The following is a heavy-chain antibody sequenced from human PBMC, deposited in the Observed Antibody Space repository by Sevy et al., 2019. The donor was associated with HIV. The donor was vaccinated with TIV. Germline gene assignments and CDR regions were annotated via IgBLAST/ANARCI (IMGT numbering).Heavy chain of an antibody. CDR2: ISHDGSKK. Sequence: GGSLRLSCAASGFIFDYYGMHWVRQAPGKGLEWVALISHDGSKKYYADSVKGRFTISRDNSKNTLYLKMNTLRRDDTAAYFCTKDPPVYGDFPYGMDVWGQGTTVTVSS. CDR3: TKDPPVYGDFPYGMDV. D-gene: IGHD4-17*01. J-gene: IGHJ6*02. V-gene: IGHV3-30*18. CDR1: GFIFDYYG.